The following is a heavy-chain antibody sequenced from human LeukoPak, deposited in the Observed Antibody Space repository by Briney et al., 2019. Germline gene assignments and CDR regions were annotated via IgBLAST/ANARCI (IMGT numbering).Heavy chain of an antibody. CDR1: GFTFSSYV. J-gene: IGHJ4*02. D-gene: IGHD6-13*01. Sequence: PGGSLRLSCAASGFTFSSYVMSWVRQAPGKGLEWVAVISYDGSNKYYADSVKGRFTISRDNSKNTLYLQMNSLRAEDTAVYYCAKGGPHRSSWYFDYWGQGTLVTVSS. CDR2: ISYDGSNK. CDR3: AKGGPHRSSWYFDY. V-gene: IGHV3-30*18.